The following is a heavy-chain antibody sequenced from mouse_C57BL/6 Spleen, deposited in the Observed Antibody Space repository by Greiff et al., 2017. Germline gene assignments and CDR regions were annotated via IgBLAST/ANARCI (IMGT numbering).Heavy chain of an antibody. V-gene: IGHV5-17*01. J-gene: IGHJ3*01. Sequence: EVKLVESGGGLVKPGGSPQLSCAASGFTFSDYGMHWVRQAPEKGLEWVAYISSGSSSTYYADTVKGRFTISRDNAKKTLFLQMTSLRSEDTAMYYCARGGGVAYWGQGTLVTVSA. CDR2: ISSGSSST. CDR1: GFTFSDYG. CDR3: ARGGGVAY.